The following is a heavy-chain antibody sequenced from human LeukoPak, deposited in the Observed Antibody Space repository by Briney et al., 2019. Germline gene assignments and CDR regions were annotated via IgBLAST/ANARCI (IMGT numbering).Heavy chain of an antibody. D-gene: IGHD1-26*01. Sequence: XXXXPXGXGLEWIGSIYSSVSTYYNPSLKSRVTISVDTSKNQFSLRLSSVTAADTALYYCAYSGSYGHLGYWGQGIPVTVSS. CDR2: IYSSVST. CDR3: AYSGSYGHLGY. V-gene: IGHV4-39*01. J-gene: IGHJ4*02.